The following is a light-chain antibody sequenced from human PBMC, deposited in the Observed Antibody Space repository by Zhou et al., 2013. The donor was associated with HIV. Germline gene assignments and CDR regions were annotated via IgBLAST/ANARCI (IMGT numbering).Light chain of an antibody. CDR2: GAS. CDR1: QSVDNKY. J-gene: IGKJ4*01. CDR3: QQYGSSRLI. Sequence: EILLTQSPGTLSLSPGERATLSCRASQSVDNKYLAWYQQKPGQAPRLLIYGASSRATGIPDRFSGSGSGTDFTLTIRRLEPEDFAVYYCQQYGSSRLIFGGGTKVEIK. V-gene: IGKV3-20*01.